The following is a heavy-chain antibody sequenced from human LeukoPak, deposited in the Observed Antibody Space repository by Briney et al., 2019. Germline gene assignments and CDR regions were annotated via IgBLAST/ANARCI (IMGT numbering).Heavy chain of an antibody. CDR1: GGTFISYA. CDR2: IIPIFGTA. D-gene: IGHD6-13*01. Sequence: ASVKVSCKASGGTFISYAISWVRQARGQGLEWMGRIIPIFGTADYAQKFQGRVTITTDESTSTAYMELSSLRSEDTAVYYCARDYGSSWYLDYYYYMDVWGKGTTVTVSS. CDR3: ARDYGSSWYLDYYYYMDV. J-gene: IGHJ6*03. V-gene: IGHV1-69*05.